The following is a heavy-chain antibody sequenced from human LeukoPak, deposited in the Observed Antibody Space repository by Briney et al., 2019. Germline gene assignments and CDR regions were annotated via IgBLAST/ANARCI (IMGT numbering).Heavy chain of an antibody. D-gene: IGHD3-3*01. CDR3: ARATAGFLEWLSLDY. J-gene: IGHJ4*02. CDR2: ISSSGSTI. CDR1: GFTFSSYE. Sequence: GGSLRLSCAASGFTFSSYEMNWVRQAPGKGLEWVSYISSSGSTIYYADSVKGRFTISRDNAKNSLYLQMNSLRAEGTAVYYCARATAGFLEWLSLDYWGQGTLVTVSS. V-gene: IGHV3-48*03.